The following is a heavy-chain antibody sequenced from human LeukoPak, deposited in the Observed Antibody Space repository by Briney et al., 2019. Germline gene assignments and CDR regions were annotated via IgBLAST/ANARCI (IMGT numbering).Heavy chain of an antibody. CDR2: IYYSGST. V-gene: IGHV4-39*07. J-gene: IGHJ2*01. Sequence: SETLSLTCTVSGGSINSGNHYWGWIRQSPGKGLEWIGNIYYSGSTYYNPSLKSRVTLSIDTSKNQFSLRLSSVTAADTAVYFCARVYYSSSYDYWYFDLWGRGTLVTVSS. CDR3: ARVYYSSSYDYWYFDL. D-gene: IGHD6-13*01. CDR1: GGSINSGNHY.